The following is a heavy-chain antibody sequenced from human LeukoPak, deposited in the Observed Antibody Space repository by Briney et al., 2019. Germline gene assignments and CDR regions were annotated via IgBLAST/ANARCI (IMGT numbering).Heavy chain of an antibody. V-gene: IGHV4-39*07. CDR1: GGSISSSSYY. CDR2: IYYSGST. D-gene: IGHD3-10*01. CDR3: ARLGSKYGSGSYYED. Sequence: SETLSLTCTVSGGSISSSSYYWGWIRQPPGKGLEWIGSIYYSGSTYYNPSLKSRVTTSVDTSKNLFSLKLSSVTAADTAVYYCARLGSKYGSGSYYEDWGQGTLVTVSS. J-gene: IGHJ4*02.